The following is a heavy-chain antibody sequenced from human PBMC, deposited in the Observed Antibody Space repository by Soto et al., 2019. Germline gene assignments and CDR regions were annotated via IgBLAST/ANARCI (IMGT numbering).Heavy chain of an antibody. J-gene: IGHJ6*02. CDR3: ARDPNYYDSSRPYYYHYYGMDV. CDR2: INPNSGGT. CDR1: GYTFTGYY. D-gene: IGHD3-22*01. V-gene: IGHV1-2*04. Sequence: QVQLVQSGAEVKKPGASVKVSCKASGYTFTGYYMHWVRQAPGQGLEWMGWINPNSGGTNYAQKFQGWVTMTRDTSISTAYMELSRLRSDDTAVYYCARDPNYYDSSRPYYYHYYGMDVWGQGPTVTVSS.